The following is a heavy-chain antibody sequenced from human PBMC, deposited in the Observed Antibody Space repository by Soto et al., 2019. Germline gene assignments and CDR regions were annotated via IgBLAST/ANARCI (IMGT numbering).Heavy chain of an antibody. J-gene: IGHJ5*02. Sequence: ASVKVSCKASGYTFTSYAMHWVRQAPGQRLEWMGWINAGNGNTKYSQKFQGRVTVTRDTSASTAYMELSSLRSEDTAVYYCASAGTVTTDNWFDPWGQGTLVTVSS. V-gene: IGHV1-3*01. CDR2: INAGNGNT. CDR1: GYTFTSYA. CDR3: ASAGTVTTDNWFDP. D-gene: IGHD4-17*01.